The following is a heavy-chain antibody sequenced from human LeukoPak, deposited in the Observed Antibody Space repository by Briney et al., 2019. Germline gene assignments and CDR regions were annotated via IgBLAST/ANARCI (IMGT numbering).Heavy chain of an antibody. CDR3: ARTPGYCSGGSCYSGYYYGMDV. Sequence: GGSLRLSCAASGFTVSSNYMSWVRKAPGKGLEWVSVIYSGGSTYYAHSVKGRFTISRDDSKNTVYLQMNSLRAEDTAVYYCARTPGYCSGGSCYSGYYYGMDVRGKGTTVTVSS. V-gene: IGHV3-53*01. CDR2: IYSGGST. J-gene: IGHJ6*04. CDR1: GFTVSSNY. D-gene: IGHD2-15*01.